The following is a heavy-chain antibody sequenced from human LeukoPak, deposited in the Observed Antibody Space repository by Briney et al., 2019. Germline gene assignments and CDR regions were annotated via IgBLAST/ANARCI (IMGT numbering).Heavy chain of an antibody. CDR1: GFNFNNAW. Sequence: ESLRLSCTTSGFNFNNAWMNWVRQAPGKGLEWVGRIKSRTDGGTTVYSAPVKGRFTISRDDSKSTLYLQMNSLKIEDTAVYYCAKEKYYYDSSGYYYDYWGQGTLVTVSS. CDR3: AKEKYYYDSSGYYYDY. CDR2: IKSRTDGGTT. V-gene: IGHV3-15*07. D-gene: IGHD3-22*01. J-gene: IGHJ4*02.